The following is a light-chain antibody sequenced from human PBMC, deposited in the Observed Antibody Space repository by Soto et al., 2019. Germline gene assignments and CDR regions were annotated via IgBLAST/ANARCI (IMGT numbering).Light chain of an antibody. CDR1: QSISNN. CDR3: QQLFDSPIT. J-gene: IGKJ5*01. Sequence: IVMTQSPATLSLSPGEKATLSCRASQSISNNFAWFQQKPGQVPRLLIYGASNRATGVSARFSATVSGTEFSLTITSLQPEDFATYYCQQLFDSPITFGQGTRLEIK. V-gene: IGKV3-15*01. CDR2: GAS.